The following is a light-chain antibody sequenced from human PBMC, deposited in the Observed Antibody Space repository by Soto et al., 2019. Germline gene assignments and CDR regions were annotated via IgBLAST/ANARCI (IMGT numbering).Light chain of an antibody. V-gene: IGKV3-11*01. CDR1: QSVSSY. J-gene: IGKJ1*01. CDR3: QQRSNWPPSWT. Sequence: EIVLTQSPATLSLSPGERATLSCRASQSVSSYLAWYQHKPGQAPRLLIYDASKRATGIPARFSGSGSGTNFTRSISSREPEDFAVYYCQQRSNWPPSWTFGQGTRVEIK. CDR2: DAS.